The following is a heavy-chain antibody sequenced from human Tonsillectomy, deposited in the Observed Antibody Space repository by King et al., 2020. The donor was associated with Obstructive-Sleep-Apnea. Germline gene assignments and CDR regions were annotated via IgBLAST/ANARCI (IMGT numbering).Heavy chain of an antibody. V-gene: IGHV3-30*04. CDR3: ARDPIIGSPDYFDS. J-gene: IGHJ4*02. CDR1: GFTFSNFP. Sequence: VQLVESGGSVVQPGRSLRLFCTVSGFTFSNFPMHWVRQAPDKGLEWVAVISYDGRIKDSADSVKGRFTISRDDSKNTLYLQMNSLRVEDTAMYFCARDPIIGSPDYFDSWGQGTLVTVSS. D-gene: IGHD1-26*01. CDR2: ISYDGRIK.